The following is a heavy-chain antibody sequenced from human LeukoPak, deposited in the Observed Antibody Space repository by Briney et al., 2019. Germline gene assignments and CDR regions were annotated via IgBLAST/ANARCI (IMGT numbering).Heavy chain of an antibody. CDR1: GFTFSSYS. Sequence: PGGSLRLSCAASGFTFSSYSMNWFRQAPGKGLEWVSSISSSSSYIYYADSVKGRFTISRDNAKNSLHLQMNSLRAEDTAVYYCAREATVTNFDYWGQGTLVTVSS. D-gene: IGHD4-17*01. CDR2: ISSSSSYI. V-gene: IGHV3-21*01. J-gene: IGHJ4*02. CDR3: AREATVTNFDY.